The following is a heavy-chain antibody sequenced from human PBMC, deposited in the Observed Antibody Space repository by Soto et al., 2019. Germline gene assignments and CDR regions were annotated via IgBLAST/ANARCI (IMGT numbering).Heavy chain of an antibody. D-gene: IGHD3-16*01. J-gene: IGHJ3*02. CDR3: ARGGLDHAFDI. V-gene: IGHV3-74*01. CDR2: VDSDGSDK. CDR1: EFSFSRYW. Sequence: EVQVVESGGGLVQPGGSLRLSCGASEFSFSRYWMHWVRQAPGKGLVWVSRVDSDGSDKIYADSVNGRFTISRDNAKNTLYLQLNGLRAEDTAVYYCARGGLDHAFDIWGQGTMVTVSS.